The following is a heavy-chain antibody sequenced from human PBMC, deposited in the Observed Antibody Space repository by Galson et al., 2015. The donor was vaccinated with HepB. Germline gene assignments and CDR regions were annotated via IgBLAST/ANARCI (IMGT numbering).Heavy chain of an antibody. Sequence: SLRLSCAASGFSFSGYSMNWVRQAPGKGLEWVSSISSSSSYIYYADSVKGRFTISRDNAKNSLYLQMNSLRAEDTAVYYCARVGYYDSSGYVENRFDPWGQGTLVTVSS. V-gene: IGHV3-21*01. D-gene: IGHD3-22*01. J-gene: IGHJ5*01. CDR1: GFSFSGYS. CDR2: ISSSSSYI. CDR3: ARVGYYDSSGYVENRFDP.